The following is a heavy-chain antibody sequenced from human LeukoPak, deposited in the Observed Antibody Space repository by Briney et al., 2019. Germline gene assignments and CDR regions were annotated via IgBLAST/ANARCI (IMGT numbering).Heavy chain of an antibody. J-gene: IGHJ4*02. CDR3: AKDLGYDILTGYSQ. CDR2: IWYDGSNK. D-gene: IGHD3-9*01. V-gene: IGHV3-33*06. Sequence: PGGYLRLSCAASGFTFSSYGMHWVRQAPGKGLEWVAVIWYDGSNKYYADSVKGRFTISRDNSKNTLYLQMNSLRAEDTAVYYCAKDLGYDILTGYSQWGQGTLVTVSS. CDR1: GFTFSSYG.